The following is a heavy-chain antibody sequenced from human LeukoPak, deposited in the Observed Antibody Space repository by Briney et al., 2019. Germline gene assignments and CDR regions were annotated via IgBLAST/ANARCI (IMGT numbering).Heavy chain of an antibody. CDR3: ARGQFQRDY. CDR1: GGSFSGYY. J-gene: IGHJ4*02. V-gene: IGHV4-34*01. CDR2: INHSGST. Sequence: PSETLSLTCAVYGGSFSGYYWSWIRQPPGKGLEWIGEINHSGSTNYNPSLKSRVTISVDTSKNQFSLNLNSVTAADTAVYYCARGQFQRDYWGQGTLVTVSS.